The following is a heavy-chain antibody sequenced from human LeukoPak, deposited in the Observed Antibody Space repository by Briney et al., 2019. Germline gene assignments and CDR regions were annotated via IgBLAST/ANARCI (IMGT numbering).Heavy chain of an antibody. V-gene: IGHV4-34*01. CDR1: GESFIGYY. Sequence: SETLSLTCAVYGESFIGYYWSRIRQPPGKGLEWIGEINHSGSTNYNPSLKSRVTISVDTSKNQFSLKLSSVTAADTAVYYCARGMDTAMATGVFFDYWGQGTLVTVSS. D-gene: IGHD5-18*01. J-gene: IGHJ4*02. CDR2: INHSGST. CDR3: ARGMDTAMATGVFFDY.